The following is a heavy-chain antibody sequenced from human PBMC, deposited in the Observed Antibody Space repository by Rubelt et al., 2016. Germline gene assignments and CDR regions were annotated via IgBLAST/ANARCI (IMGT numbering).Heavy chain of an antibody. CDR2: ISGSGGST. J-gene: IGHJ4*02. D-gene: IGHD6-19*01. Sequence: EVQLLESGGGLVQPGGSLRLSCAASGFTFSSYAMSWVRQAPGKGLEWDSAISGSGGSTYYADSVKGRFTISRENSKNTRYLQMNSLRAEDTAVYYCAKGLKSDSSGWPSWGQGTLVTVSS. V-gene: IGHV3-23*01. CDR3: AKGLKSDSSGWPS. CDR1: GFTFSSYA.